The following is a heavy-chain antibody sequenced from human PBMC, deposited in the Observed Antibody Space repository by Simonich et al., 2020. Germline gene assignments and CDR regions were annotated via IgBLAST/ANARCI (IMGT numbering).Heavy chain of an antibody. CDR3: AGGVYCSSTSCSTYYYYGMDV. J-gene: IGHJ6*02. CDR2: ISSSSSYI. V-gene: IGHV3-21*01. Sequence: EVQLVESGGGLVKPGGSLRLSCAASGFTFSSYSMNWVRQAPGKGLEWVSSISSSSSYIYYAESVKGRFTISRDNAKNPLYLQMNSLRAEDTAVYYCAGGVYCSSTSCSTYYYYGMDVWGQGTTVTVSS. D-gene: IGHD2-2*01. CDR1: GFTFSSYS.